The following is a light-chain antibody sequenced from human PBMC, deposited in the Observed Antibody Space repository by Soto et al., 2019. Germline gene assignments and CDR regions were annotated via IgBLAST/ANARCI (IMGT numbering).Light chain of an antibody. J-gene: IGKJ4*01. Sequence: DIQMTKSPSAISASVGRSVTIACRASQGISNYLAWFQQKKGKVPKRLIYAASSLQSGVPSRFSGSGYGTEVNLTISSLQPEDFATYYCLQHNSYPLTFGGGTKVDIK. CDR2: AAS. CDR1: QGISNY. V-gene: IGKV1-17*03. CDR3: LQHNSYPLT.